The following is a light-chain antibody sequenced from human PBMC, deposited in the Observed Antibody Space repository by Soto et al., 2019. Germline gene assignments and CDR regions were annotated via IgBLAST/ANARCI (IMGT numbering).Light chain of an antibody. J-gene: IGKJ1*01. Sequence: IQMTQSPAYGYASVEDRATISRQPSRDISTWVAWYQQKKGKDTKILIYSASALKRGVTSRLSGSGSGKDFTLNISSLQTEDVATYYCKQSYSTPLAFGQGTKVDIK. V-gene: IGKV1-12*01. CDR1: RDISTW. CDR2: SAS. CDR3: KQSYSTPLA.